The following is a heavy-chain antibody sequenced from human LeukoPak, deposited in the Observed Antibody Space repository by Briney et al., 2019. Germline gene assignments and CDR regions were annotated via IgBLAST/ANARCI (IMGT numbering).Heavy chain of an antibody. D-gene: IGHD4-23*01. CDR2: IYYSGST. V-gene: IGHV4-39*01. Sequence: SETLSLTCTVSGGSISSSSYYWGWIRQPPGKGLEWIGSIYYSGSTYYNPSLKSRVTISVDTSKNQFSLKLSSVTAADTAVYYCARHDGDGGNSRYDWFDPWGQGTLVTVSS. J-gene: IGHJ5*02. CDR1: GGSISSSSYY. CDR3: ARHDGDGGNSRYDWFDP.